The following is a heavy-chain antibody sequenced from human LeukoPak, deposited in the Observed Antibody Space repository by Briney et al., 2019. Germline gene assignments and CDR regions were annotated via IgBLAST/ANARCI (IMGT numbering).Heavy chain of an antibody. D-gene: IGHD3-3*01. V-gene: IGHV1-2*02. J-gene: IGHJ4*02. CDR1: GYTFTDYY. Sequence: ASVKVSCKTSGYTFTDYYIHRVRQAPGQGLEWMGWINPDSGYTNYAQKFQGRVTMTRDTSINTAYMELSRLTSDDTAVYYCARESRYGPFDYWGQGTLVTVSS. CDR3: ARESRYGPFDY. CDR2: INPDSGYT.